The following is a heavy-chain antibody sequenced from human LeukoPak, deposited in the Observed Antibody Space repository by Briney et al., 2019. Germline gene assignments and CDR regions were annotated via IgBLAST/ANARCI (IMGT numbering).Heavy chain of an antibody. CDR1: GDSISSYY. D-gene: IGHD5-18*01. Sequence: QSSETLSLTCTVSGDSISSYYWSWFRQPPGKRLEWIGYIFYSGSTNYNPSLKSRVTISVDTSKNQFSLKLSSGTAADTAVYYCARDSSHGFDYWGQGTLVTVSS. V-gene: IGHV4-59*01. J-gene: IGHJ4*02. CDR2: IFYSGST. CDR3: ARDSSHGFDY.